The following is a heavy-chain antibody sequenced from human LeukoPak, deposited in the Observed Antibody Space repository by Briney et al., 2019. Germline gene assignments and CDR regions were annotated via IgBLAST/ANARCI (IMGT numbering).Heavy chain of an antibody. CDR2: FDPEDGET. D-gene: IGHD4-17*01. V-gene: IGHV1-24*01. CDR1: GYTLTELS. J-gene: IGHJ3*02. CDR3: ALRYGDYEVRAFDI. Sequence: ASVKVSCKVSGYTLTELSMHWVRQAPGKGLEWMGGFDPEDGETIYAQKFQGRVTMTEDTSTDTAYMELSSLRSEDTAVYYCALRYGDYEVRAFDIWGQGTMVTVSS.